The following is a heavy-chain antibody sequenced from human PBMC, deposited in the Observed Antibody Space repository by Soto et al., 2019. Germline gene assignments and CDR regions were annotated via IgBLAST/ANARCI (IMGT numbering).Heavy chain of an antibody. V-gene: IGHV4-34*01. J-gene: IGHJ5*02. CDR3: ARGVGGYSYGDVVPVQFAPAPPKNWFDP. CDR1: GGSFSGYY. CDR2: INHSGST. Sequence: SETLSLTCAVYGGSFSGYYWSWIRQPPGKGLEWIGEINHSGSTNYNPSLKSRVTISVDTSKNQFSLKLSSVTAADTAVYYCARGVGGYSYGDVVPVQFAPAPPKNWFDPWGQGTLVTVSS. D-gene: IGHD5-18*01.